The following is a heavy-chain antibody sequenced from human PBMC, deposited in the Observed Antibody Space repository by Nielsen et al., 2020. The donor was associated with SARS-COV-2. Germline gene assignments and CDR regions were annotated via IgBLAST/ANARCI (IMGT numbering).Heavy chain of an antibody. J-gene: IGHJ4*02. D-gene: IGHD6-19*01. Sequence: SETLSLTCTVSGGSISSYYWSWIRQPPGKGLEWIGYIYYSGSTNYNPSLKSRVTISVDTSKNQFPLKLSSVTAADTAVYYCARDLPGAGRFDYWGQGTLVTVSS. CDR3: ARDLPGAGRFDY. CDR1: GGSISSYY. V-gene: IGHV4-59*01. CDR2: IYYSGST.